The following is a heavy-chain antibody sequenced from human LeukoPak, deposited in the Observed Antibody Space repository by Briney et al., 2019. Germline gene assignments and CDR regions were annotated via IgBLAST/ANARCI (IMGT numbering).Heavy chain of an antibody. CDR3: ARASAAGVPD. Sequence: ASVKVSCKASGGTFSSYAISWVRQAPGQGLEWMGRIIPIFGTANYAQKFQGRVTITTDESTSTAYMELGSLGSEDTAVYYCARASAAGVPDWGQGTLVTVSS. CDR2: IIPIFGTA. D-gene: IGHD6-19*01. V-gene: IGHV1-69*05. CDR1: GGTFSSYA. J-gene: IGHJ4*02.